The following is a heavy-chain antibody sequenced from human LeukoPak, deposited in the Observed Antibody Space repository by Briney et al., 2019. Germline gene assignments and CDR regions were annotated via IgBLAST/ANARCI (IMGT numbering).Heavy chain of an antibody. J-gene: IGHJ4*02. CDR3: ARRYSSSWYGY. V-gene: IGHV1-46*01. D-gene: IGHD6-13*01. CDR2: INPSGGST. Sequence: ASVKVSCKASGYTFTSYYIHWVRQAPGQGLEWMGIINPSGGSTTYAQKFQGRVTMTTDTSTSTAYMELRSLRSDDTAVYYCARRYSSSWYGYWGQGTLVTVSS. CDR1: GYTFTSYY.